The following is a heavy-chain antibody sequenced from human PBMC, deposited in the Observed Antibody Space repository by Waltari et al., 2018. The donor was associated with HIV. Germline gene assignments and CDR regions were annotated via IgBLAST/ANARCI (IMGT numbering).Heavy chain of an antibody. CDR3: AKGTVGATPYFDY. D-gene: IGHD1-26*01. Sequence: EVQLVESGGVVVQPGGSLRLSCAASGFTFDFYTMHWVRQAPGKGLEWVSLISWDGGSTYYADSVKDRFTISRDNSKNSLYLQMNSLRTEDTALYYCAKGTVGATPYFDYWGQGTLVTVSS. CDR1: GFTFDFYT. J-gene: IGHJ4*02. V-gene: IGHV3-43*01. CDR2: ISWDGGST.